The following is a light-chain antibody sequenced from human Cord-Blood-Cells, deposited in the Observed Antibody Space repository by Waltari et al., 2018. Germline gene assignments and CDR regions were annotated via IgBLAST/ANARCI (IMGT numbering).Light chain of an antibody. CDR1: SRDVGSYHP. Sequence: QSALTQPPSVSGSPGQSVTLCCTGTSRDVGSYHPSSWYQQPPGTAPILMIYEVSNRPSGVPDRFSGSKSGNTASLTISGLQAEDEADYYCSSYTSSSTVVFGGGTKLTVL. V-gene: IGLV2-18*02. CDR3: SSYTSSSTVV. J-gene: IGLJ2*01. CDR2: EVS.